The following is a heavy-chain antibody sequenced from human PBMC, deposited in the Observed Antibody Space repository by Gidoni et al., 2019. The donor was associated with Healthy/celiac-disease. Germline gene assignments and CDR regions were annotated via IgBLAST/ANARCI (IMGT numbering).Heavy chain of an antibody. CDR3: ARGTYGPGEDAFDI. D-gene: IGHD3-10*01. J-gene: IGHJ3*02. CDR1: GFTCSSYA. Sequence: QVQLVESGGGVVQPGRPLRLSCAASGFTCSSYAMHWVRQAPGKGLEWVAVISYDGSNKYYADSVKGRFTISRDNSKNTLYLQMNSLRAEDTAVYYCARGTYGPGEDAFDIWGQGTMVTVSS. CDR2: ISYDGSNK. V-gene: IGHV3-30-3*01.